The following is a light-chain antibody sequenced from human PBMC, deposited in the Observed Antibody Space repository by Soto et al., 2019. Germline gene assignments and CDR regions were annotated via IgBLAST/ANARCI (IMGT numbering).Light chain of an antibody. V-gene: IGKV1-33*01. Sequence: DIQMTQSPSSLSASVGDRVTVTCQASQAISNYLNWYQQKTGQAPKLLIYDASNLETGVPSRFSGSGSGTDFTFTISSLQPEDIATYYCQQSGSLPLTFGGGTKV. CDR1: QAISNY. J-gene: IGKJ4*01. CDR3: QQSGSLPLT. CDR2: DAS.